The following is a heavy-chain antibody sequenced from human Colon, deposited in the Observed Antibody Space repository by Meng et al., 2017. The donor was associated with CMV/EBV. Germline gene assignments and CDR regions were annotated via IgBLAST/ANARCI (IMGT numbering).Heavy chain of an antibody. J-gene: IGHJ6*02. CDR1: GYTFRNYH. CDR2: IIPILGIA. V-gene: IGHV1-69*10. Sequence: SVKVSCKASGYTFRNYHMHWVRQAPGQGLEWMGGIIPILGIANYAQKFQGRVTITADKSTSTAYMELSSLRSEDTAVYYCARDRGDSGSYSHYYYGMDVWGQGTTVTVSS. D-gene: IGHD1-26*01. CDR3: ARDRGDSGSYSHYYYGMDV.